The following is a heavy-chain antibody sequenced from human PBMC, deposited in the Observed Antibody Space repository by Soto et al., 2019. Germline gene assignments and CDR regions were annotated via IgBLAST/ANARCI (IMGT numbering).Heavy chain of an antibody. CDR1: GYTFTSYG. D-gene: IGHD5-12*01. V-gene: IGHV1-18*01. J-gene: IGHJ6*02. CDR2: IIAYNGNT. CDR3: ARVIPTSGLHYYYGMDV. Sequence: ASVKVSCKASGYTFTSYGISWVRQAPGQGLEWMGWIIAYNGNTNYAQKLQGRVTITTDTSTSTAYMELSSLRSEDTAVYYCARVIPTSGLHYYYGMDVWGQGTTVTVSS.